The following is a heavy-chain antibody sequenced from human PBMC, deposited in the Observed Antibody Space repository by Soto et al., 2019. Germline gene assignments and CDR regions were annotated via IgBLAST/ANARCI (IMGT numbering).Heavy chain of an antibody. CDR3: TTVDV. Sequence: QVQVVESGGDVVQPGRSLRLSCVGSGFTFISYDMNWVRQAPGKVLEWVGFISFDGSMKYYADSVEGRFTLSRENSKSTTYLELNSPRPEDMAVYYCTTVDVWRPGTAVTVSS. CDR2: ISFDGSMK. V-gene: IGHV3-30-3*01. CDR1: GFTFISYD. J-gene: IGHJ6*01.